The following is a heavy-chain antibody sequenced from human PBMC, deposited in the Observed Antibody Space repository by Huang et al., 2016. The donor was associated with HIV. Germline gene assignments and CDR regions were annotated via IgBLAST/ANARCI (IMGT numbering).Heavy chain of an antibody. CDR1: GGSIRSSDYH. J-gene: IGHJ6*03. Sequence: QLLLQESGPGLVKPSEALALTCAVSGGSIRSSDYHWGWIRQPPGKGLEWIGRIYLKGSTHDSPSLKVRVTIAVDTSKNLCFLNLTSMTAADTAGYYCARHREGPVAYYSGWGSHLNYMDVWGRGRTVVVSS. CDR3: ARHREGPVAYYSGWGSHLNYMDV. CDR2: IYLKGST. V-gene: IGHV4-39*01. D-gene: IGHD3-10*01.